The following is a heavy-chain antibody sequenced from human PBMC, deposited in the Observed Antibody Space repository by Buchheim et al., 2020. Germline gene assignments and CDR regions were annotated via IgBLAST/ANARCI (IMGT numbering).Heavy chain of an antibody. J-gene: IGHJ4*02. CDR3: ARSGSGWYDFDY. CDR1: GGSFSTTNYY. D-gene: IGHD6-19*01. CDR2: IYYSGST. Sequence: QLQLQESGPGLVKPSETLSLTCTVSGGSFSTTNYYWGWIRQPPGKGLEWIATIYYSGSTYYNPSLKSRVTISVDKSKNQFSLKLSSVTAADTAVYYCARSGSGWYDFDYWGQGT. V-gene: IGHV4-39*07.